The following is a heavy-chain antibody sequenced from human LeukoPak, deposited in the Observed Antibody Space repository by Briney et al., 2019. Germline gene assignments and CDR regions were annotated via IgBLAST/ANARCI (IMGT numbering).Heavy chain of an antibody. CDR3: VHGWASYGSGSSEFFDY. Sequence: GGSLRLSCAASGFTFSNAWMSWVRQAPGKGLEWVGRIKSKTDGGTTDYAAPVKGRFTISRDDSKNTLYLQMNSLRVEDTAVYYCVHGWASYGSGSSEFFDYWGQGSLVTVSS. CDR2: IKSKTDGGTT. CDR1: GFTFSNAW. D-gene: IGHD3-10*01. J-gene: IGHJ4*02. V-gene: IGHV3-15*01.